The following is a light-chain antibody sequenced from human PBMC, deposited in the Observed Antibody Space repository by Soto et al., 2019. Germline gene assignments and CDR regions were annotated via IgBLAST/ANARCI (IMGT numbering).Light chain of an antibody. J-gene: IGKJ1*01. CDR2: AAS. CDR1: LGIRND. Sequence: DIQMTQSPSSLSASVGDRVTITCRASLGIRNDLGWYQQKPGQPPKRLIYAASSLQSGVPPRFSGSGSGTEFTLPISSLQPEDFAAYYCIQHTSYPWTFGQGTKVEIK. V-gene: IGKV1-17*01. CDR3: IQHTSYPWT.